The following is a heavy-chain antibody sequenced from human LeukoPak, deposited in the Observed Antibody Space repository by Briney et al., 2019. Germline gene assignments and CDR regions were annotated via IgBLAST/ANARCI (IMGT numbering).Heavy chain of an antibody. D-gene: IGHD2-8*01. Sequence: SETLSLTCAVYGGSFSGYYWSWIRQPPGKGLEWIGEINHSGSTNYNPSLKSRLTISVDTSKNPFSMKLSSVTAADTAVYYCASFRTVYALGGYWFDPWGQGTLVTVSS. CDR3: ASFRTVYALGGYWFDP. CDR1: GGSFSGYY. J-gene: IGHJ5*02. V-gene: IGHV4-34*01. CDR2: INHSGST.